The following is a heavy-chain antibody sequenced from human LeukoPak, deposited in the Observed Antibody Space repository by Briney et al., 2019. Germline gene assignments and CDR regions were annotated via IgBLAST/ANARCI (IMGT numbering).Heavy chain of an antibody. J-gene: IGHJ5*02. CDR1: GFTISSHG. CDR3: AKDWGSGGWYNYFDP. CDR2: IAYHGNSE. Sequence: HPGGSLRLSCAVSGFTISSHGMHWVRQAPGKGPEWVAMIAYHGNSEYYGDSVKGRFTISRDNSKNTLHLQMNSLRVEDTAVYHCAKDWGSGGWYNYFDPWGQGTLVTVSS. V-gene: IGHV3-30*18. D-gene: IGHD6-19*01.